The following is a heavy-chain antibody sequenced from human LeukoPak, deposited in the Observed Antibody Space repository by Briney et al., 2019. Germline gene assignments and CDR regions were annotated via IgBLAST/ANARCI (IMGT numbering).Heavy chain of an antibody. CDR2: IYYSGST. D-gene: IGHD1-14*01. CDR1: GGSISSSSYY. J-gene: IGHJ3*02. V-gene: IGHV4-39*07. CDR3: ARDRDAFDI. Sequence: SETLSLTCTVSGGSISSSSYYWGWIRQPPGKGLEWIGSIYYSGSTYYNPSLKSRVTISVDTSKNQFSLKLSSVTAADTAVYYCARDRDAFDIWGQGTMVTVSS.